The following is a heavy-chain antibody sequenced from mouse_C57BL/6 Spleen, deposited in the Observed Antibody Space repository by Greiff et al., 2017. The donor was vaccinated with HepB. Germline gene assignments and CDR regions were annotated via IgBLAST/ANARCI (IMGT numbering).Heavy chain of an antibody. CDR1: GYTFTSYW. CDR3: ARSHSYYAMDY. J-gene: IGHJ4*01. Sequence: QVQLKQPGAELVMPGASVKLSCKASGYTFTSYWMHWVKQRPGQGLEWIGEIDPSDSYTNYNQKFKGKSTLTVDKSSSTAYMQLSSLTSEDSAVYYCARSHSYYAMDYWGQGTSVTVSS. CDR2: IDPSDSYT. V-gene: IGHV1-69*01.